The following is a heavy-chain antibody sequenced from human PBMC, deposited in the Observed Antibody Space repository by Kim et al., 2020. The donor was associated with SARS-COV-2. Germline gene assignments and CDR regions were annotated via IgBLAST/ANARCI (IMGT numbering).Heavy chain of an antibody. CDR1: GFTFSSYA. CDR3: AKVAVAGNSRRYYYYGMDV. D-gene: IGHD6-19*01. J-gene: IGHJ6*02. Sequence: GGSLRLSCAASGFTFSSYAMSWVRQAPGKGLEWVSATSGSGGSTYYADSVKGRFTISRDNSKNTLYLQMNSLRAEDTAVYYCAKVAVAGNSRRYYYYGMDVWGQGTTVTVSS. CDR2: TSGSGGST. V-gene: IGHV3-23*01.